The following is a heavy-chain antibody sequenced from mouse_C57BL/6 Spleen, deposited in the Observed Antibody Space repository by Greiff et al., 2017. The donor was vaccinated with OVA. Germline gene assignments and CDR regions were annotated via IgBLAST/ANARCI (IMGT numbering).Heavy chain of an antibody. V-gene: IGHV2-2*01. J-gene: IGHJ2*01. D-gene: IGHD2-5*01. CDR2: IWSGGST. Sequence: VKVVESGPGLVQPSQSLSITCTVSGFSLTSYGVHWVRQSPGKGLEWLGVIWSGGSTDYNAAFISRLSISKDNSKSQVFFKMNSLQADDTAIYYCARGSKLYYFEYWGQGTTLTVSS. CDR1: GFSLTSYG. CDR3: ARGSKLYYFEY.